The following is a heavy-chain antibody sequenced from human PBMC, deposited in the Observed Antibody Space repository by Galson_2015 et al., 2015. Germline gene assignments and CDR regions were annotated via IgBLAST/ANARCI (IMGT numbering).Heavy chain of an antibody. Sequence: SLRLSCAASGFTFSSYAMSWVRQAPGKGLEWVSAISGSGGSTYYADSVKGRFTISRDNSKNTLYLQMNSLRAEDTAVYYCAKDGVLWFGGGLWGRGTLVTVSS. CDR2: ISGSGGST. D-gene: IGHD3-10*01. CDR1: GFTFSSYA. CDR3: AKDGVLWFGGGL. J-gene: IGHJ2*01. V-gene: IGHV3-23*01.